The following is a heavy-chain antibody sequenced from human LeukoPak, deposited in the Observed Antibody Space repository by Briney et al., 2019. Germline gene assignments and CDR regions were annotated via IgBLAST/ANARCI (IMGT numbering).Heavy chain of an antibody. J-gene: IGHJ6*03. V-gene: IGHV1-69*05. CDR2: IIPIFGIA. CDR3: ARDPFPYCSGGSCYYYYYYMDV. D-gene: IGHD2-15*01. Sequence: GASVKVSXKASGGTFSSYAISWVRQAPGQGLEWIGRIIPIFGIANYAQKFQGRVTITTDESTSTAYMELSSLRSEDTAVYYCARDPFPYCSGGSCYYYYYYMDVWGKGTTVTVSS. CDR1: GGTFSSYA.